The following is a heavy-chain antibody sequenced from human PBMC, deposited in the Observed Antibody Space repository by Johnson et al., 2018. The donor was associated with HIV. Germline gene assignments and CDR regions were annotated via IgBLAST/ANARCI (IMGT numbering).Heavy chain of an antibody. D-gene: IGHD3-22*01. CDR1: GFTFSAYG. J-gene: IGHJ3*02. CDR2: ISYDGNNK. V-gene: IGHV3-30*18. CDR3: AKDPSVYVTMIVVSRGAFDI. Sequence: QMQLVESGGGVVQPGRSLRLSCAASGFTFSAYGIHWVRQAPGKGLEWVTFISYDGNNKYYADSVKGRFTISSDNSKNTVYLQMNGLRAEDTAVYFCAKDPSVYVTMIVVSRGAFDIWGQGTMVTVSS.